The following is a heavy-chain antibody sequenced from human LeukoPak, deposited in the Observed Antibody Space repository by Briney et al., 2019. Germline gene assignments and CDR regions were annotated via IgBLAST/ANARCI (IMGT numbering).Heavy chain of an antibody. CDR3: ARVGDYGGNFGYFDY. J-gene: IGHJ4*02. CDR2: ISAYNGNT. V-gene: IGHV1-18*01. Sequence: ASVKVSCKASGYTFTSYGISWVRQAPGQGLEWMGWISAYNGNTNYAQKLQGRVTMTTDTSTSTVYMELSSLRSEDTAVYYCARVGDYGGNFGYFDYWGQGTLVTVSS. CDR1: GYTFTSYG. D-gene: IGHD4-23*01.